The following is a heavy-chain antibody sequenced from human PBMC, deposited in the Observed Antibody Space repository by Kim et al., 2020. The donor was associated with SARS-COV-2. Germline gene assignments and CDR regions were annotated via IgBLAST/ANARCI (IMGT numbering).Heavy chain of an antibody. J-gene: IGHJ4*02. CDR3: ASMKGSRLLFDY. CDR1: DGSVSSNIHY. D-gene: IGHD6-25*01. Sequence: SETLSLTCTVSDGSVSSNIHYWSWIRQPPGKGLEYIGYLFHTGSTHSNPSLRSRVTLSVDTSKNQFSLNLRSVTAADAAVYYGASMKGSRLLFDYWGQGT. CDR2: LFHTGST. V-gene: IGHV4-61*01.